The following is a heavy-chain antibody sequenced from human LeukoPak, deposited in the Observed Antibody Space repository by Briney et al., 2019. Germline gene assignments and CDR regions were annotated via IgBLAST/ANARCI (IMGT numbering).Heavy chain of an antibody. D-gene: IGHD2-2*01. Sequence: PSQTLSLTXTVSGGSISSGDYYWSGIRQPPGKGLEWIGYIYYSGSTYYNPSLKSRVTISVDTSKNQFSLKLSSVTAADTAVYYCARDSSTSYQGAFDIWGQGTMVTVSS. J-gene: IGHJ3*02. CDR2: IYYSGST. CDR1: GGSISSGDYY. V-gene: IGHV4-30-4*08. CDR3: ARDSSTSYQGAFDI.